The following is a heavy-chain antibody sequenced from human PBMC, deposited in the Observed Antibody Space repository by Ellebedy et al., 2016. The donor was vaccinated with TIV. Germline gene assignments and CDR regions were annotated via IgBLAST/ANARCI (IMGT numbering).Heavy chain of an antibody. CDR2: IFYSGST. CDR3: ARLARYYYYYGLDV. Sequence: MPSETLSLTCTVSGDFISSGVHYWSWICQHPGKGLEWIGHIFYSGSTYYNPSLKSLVTISVDTSKNQFSLKLTSVTAADTAVYYCARLARYYYYYGLDVWGQGTPVTVSS. J-gene: IGHJ6*02. CDR1: GDFISSGVHY. V-gene: IGHV4-31*01.